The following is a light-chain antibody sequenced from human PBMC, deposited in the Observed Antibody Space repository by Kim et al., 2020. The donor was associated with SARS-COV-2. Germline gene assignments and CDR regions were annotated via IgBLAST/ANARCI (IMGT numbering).Light chain of an antibody. CDR2: DAS. CDR3: QQRTTWPPWT. Sequence: EIVLTQSPGTLSLSPGERATLSCRASQSIDSYLAWYQQRPGQPPRLLIYDASNRAIGIPARFSGSGSGTDFTLSISSLEPEDFAVYYCQQRTTWPPWTFGQGTKLEI. J-gene: IGKJ1*01. V-gene: IGKV3-11*01. CDR1: QSIDSY.